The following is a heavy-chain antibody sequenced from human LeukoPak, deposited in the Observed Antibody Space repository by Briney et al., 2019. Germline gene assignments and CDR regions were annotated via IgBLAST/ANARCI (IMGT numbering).Heavy chain of an antibody. CDR1: GFTFSSYE. CDR2: ISSSGTTI. D-gene: IGHD6-19*01. CDR3: AREASIVVAGTMGY. V-gene: IGHV3-48*03. Sequence: GGSLRLSCAASGFTFSSYEMNWVREAPGKGLERVSYISSSGTTIYYADSVKGRFTISRDNAKNSLYLQMNSLRAEDTAVYYCAREASIVVAGTMGYWGQGTLVTVSS. J-gene: IGHJ4*02.